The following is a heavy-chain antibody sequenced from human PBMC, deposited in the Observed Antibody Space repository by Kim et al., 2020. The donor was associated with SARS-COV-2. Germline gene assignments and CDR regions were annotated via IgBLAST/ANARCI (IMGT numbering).Heavy chain of an antibody. Sequence: SETLSLTCAVYGGSFSGYYWSWIRQPPGKGLEWIGEINHSGSTNYNPSLKSRVTISVDTSKNQFSLKLSSVTAADTAVYYCARRSYYYDSSGYSENWYF. J-gene: IGHJ2*01. CDR2: INHSGST. CDR1: GGSFSGYY. CDR3: ARRSYYYDSSGYSENWYF. D-gene: IGHD3-22*01. V-gene: IGHV4-34*01.